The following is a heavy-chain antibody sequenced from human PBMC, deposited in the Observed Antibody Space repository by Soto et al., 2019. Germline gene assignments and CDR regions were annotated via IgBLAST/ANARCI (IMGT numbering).Heavy chain of an antibody. CDR1: GFTFSSYA. V-gene: IGHV3-23*01. D-gene: IGHD3-3*01. Sequence: GGSLRLSCAASGFTFSSYAMSWVRQAPGKGLEWVSAISGSGGSTYYADSVKGRFTISKDNSKNTLYLQMNSLRAEGTAVYYCAKLGDCWSGYYSSAYYFDYWGQGTLVTVSS. CDR2: ISGSGGST. J-gene: IGHJ4*02. CDR3: AKLGDCWSGYYSSAYYFDY.